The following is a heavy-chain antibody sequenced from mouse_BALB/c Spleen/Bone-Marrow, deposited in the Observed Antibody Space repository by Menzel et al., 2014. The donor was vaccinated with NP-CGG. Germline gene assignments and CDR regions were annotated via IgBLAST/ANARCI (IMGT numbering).Heavy chain of an antibody. CDR2: IRNKANGYTT. D-gene: IGHD2-14*01. J-gene: IGHJ1*01. Sequence: EVHLVESGGGLVQPGGSLRPSCATSGFTFTDYYMSWVRQPPGKALEWLGFIRNKANGYTTEYSASVKGRFTISRDNSQSILYLQVNTLRAEDSATYYCARDDYRYDGWYFDVWGAGTTVTVSS. CDR1: GFTFTDYY. CDR3: ARDDYRYDGWYFDV. V-gene: IGHV7-3*02.